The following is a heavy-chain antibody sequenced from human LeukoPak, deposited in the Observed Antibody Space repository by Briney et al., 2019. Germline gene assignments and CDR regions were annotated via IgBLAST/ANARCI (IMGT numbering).Heavy chain of an antibody. D-gene: IGHD5-18*01. CDR2: INHSGST. CDR3: GRRGEDLSYGYSNVDY. Sequence: SETLSLTCAVYGGSFSGYYWSWIRQPPGKGLEEIGEINHSGSTNYNPSLKSRVTISVDTSKNQFSLTLSSVTAADTAVYYCGRRGEDLSYGYSNVDYWGQGTLVTASS. J-gene: IGHJ4*02. CDR1: GGSFSGYY. V-gene: IGHV4-34*01.